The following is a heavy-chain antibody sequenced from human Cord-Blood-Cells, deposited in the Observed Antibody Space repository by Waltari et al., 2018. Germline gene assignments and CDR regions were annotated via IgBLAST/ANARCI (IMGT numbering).Heavy chain of an antibody. CDR2: INPNSGGT. V-gene: IGHV1-2*06. D-gene: IGHD3-10*01. Sequence: QVQLVQSGAEVKKPGASVKVSCKASGYTFTGYYMHWVRQAPGQGLEWMGRINPNSGGTNYAQKFQGRVTMTRDTSISTAYMELSRLRSDDTAVYYCARDEGVGSSYGSGGMEWRYYFDYWGQGTLVTVSS. J-gene: IGHJ4*02. CDR1: GYTFTGYY. CDR3: ARDEGVGSSYGSGGMEWRYYFDY.